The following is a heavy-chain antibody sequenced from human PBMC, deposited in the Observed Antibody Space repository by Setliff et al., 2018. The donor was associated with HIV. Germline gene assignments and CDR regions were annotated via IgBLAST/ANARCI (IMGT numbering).Heavy chain of an antibody. CDR2: ITPTGDT. CDR3: ARLSGGMVPNY. D-gene: IGHD3-10*01. V-gene: IGHV4-34*01. CDR1: GGSVSGHY. J-gene: IGHJ4*02. Sequence: PSETLSLTCAVYGGSVSGHYWGWFRQPPGKGLEWIGEITPTGDTNYIPSLKSRVAMSLDTSKNQFSLKLRSVTAADTAVYYCARLSGGMVPNYWGQGTLVTVSS.